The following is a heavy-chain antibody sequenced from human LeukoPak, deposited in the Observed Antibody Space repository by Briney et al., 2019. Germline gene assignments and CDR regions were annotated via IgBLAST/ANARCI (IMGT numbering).Heavy chain of an antibody. J-gene: IGHJ3*02. CDR1: GGSISSYY. Sequence: SETLSLTCTVSGGSISSYYWSWIRQPPGKGLEWIGYIYYSGSTNYNPSLKSRVTISVDTSKNQFSLKLSSVTAADTAVYYCAGSVLRYSDAFDIWGQGTMVTVSS. CDR3: AGSVLRYSDAFDI. V-gene: IGHV4-59*01. CDR2: IYYSGST. D-gene: IGHD3-9*01.